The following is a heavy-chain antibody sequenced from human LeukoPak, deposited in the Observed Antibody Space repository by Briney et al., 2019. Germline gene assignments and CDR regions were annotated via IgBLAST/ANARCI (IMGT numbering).Heavy chain of an antibody. Sequence: PGGSLRLSXAASGFTFSSYGMHWVRQAPGKGVEWVACIRYDGSNKYYADSVKGRFTISRDNSKNTLYLQMNSLRAEDTAVYYCATKYCSSTSCYRSGFGYWGQGTLVTVSS. D-gene: IGHD2-2*01. V-gene: IGHV3-30*02. CDR3: ATKYCSSTSCYRSGFGY. J-gene: IGHJ4*02. CDR1: GFTFSSYG. CDR2: IRYDGSNK.